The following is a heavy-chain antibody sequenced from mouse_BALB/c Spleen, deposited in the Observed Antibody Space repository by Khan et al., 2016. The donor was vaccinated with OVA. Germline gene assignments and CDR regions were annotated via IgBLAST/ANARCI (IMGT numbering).Heavy chain of an antibody. CDR2: IDPSDSYT. CDR3: VRSFHCCSSTWFGY. D-gene: IGHD1-1*01. J-gene: IGHJ3*02. CDR1: GYPLTSYW. V-gene: IGHV1-69*02. Sequence: QVQLQQPGAELVKPGASVKLSCKASGYPLTSYWLHWVKQRPGQGLEWIGEIDPSDSYTNYNQKFKGKATVTVDKSPSTTYMQLSSLTSEDSAVYVCVRSFHCCSSTWFGYWGQGTLVTVSA.